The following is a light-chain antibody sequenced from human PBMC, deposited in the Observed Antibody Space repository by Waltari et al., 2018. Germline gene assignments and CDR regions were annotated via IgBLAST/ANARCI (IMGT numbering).Light chain of an antibody. CDR3: STWDDGLYGVV. V-gene: IGLV1-44*01. CDR1: RSNIGRNR. Sequence: QSVLTQSPSASGTPGQSVTISCSGSRSNIGRNRVNWYQQLAGTAPKLLIYKNTERPSEVPDRFSGSKSGTSASLAISGLQSEDEGDYYCSTWDDGLYGVVFGGGTTVTVL. CDR2: KNT. J-gene: IGLJ3*02.